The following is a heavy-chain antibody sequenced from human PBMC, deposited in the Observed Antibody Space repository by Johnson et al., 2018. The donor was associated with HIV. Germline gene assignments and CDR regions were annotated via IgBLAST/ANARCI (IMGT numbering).Heavy chain of an antibody. V-gene: IGHV3-11*01. CDR1: GFTFSDYY. D-gene: IGHD6-13*01. J-gene: IGHJ3*02. CDR3: ARAPYGSSWYRDAFDI. Sequence: QVQLVESGGGLVKPGGSLRLSCAASGFTFSDYYMSWIRQTPGKGLEWVSYISRSGSTIYYADSVKGRITISRDNAKKALYLQMNSRRAEDTALYYCARAPYGSSWYRDAFDIWGQGTMVTVSS. CDR2: ISRSGSTI.